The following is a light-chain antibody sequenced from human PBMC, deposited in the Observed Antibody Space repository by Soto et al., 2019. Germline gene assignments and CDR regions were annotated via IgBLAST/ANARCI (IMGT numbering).Light chain of an antibody. Sequence: IVMTQSPATLSVSLGERATLSCRASQSVTSNLAWYQQKPGQAPRLLIYDASTTSTVLPARFSGSGSGTDFTLTISRLEPEDFAVYYCQQYNTWPRTFGQGTKVDI. J-gene: IGKJ1*01. CDR2: DAS. CDR1: QSVTSN. V-gene: IGKV3-15*01. CDR3: QQYNTWPRT.